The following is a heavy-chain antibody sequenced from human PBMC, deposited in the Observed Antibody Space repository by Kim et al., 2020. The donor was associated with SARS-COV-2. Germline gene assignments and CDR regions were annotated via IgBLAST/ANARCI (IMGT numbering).Heavy chain of an antibody. V-gene: IGHV1-2*02. CDR1: RYTFTGYY. J-gene: IGHJ4*02. CDR2: INPNIGGT. D-gene: IGHD1-1*01. Sequence: ASVKVSCKASRYTFTGYYIHWVRQAPGQGLEWMGWINPNIGGTKYAQNFQGRVTLTRDTSISQTYTQLSRLNFADTAWNNCSINEGGAEPHLAYWGRGTL. CDR3: SINEGGAEPHLAY.